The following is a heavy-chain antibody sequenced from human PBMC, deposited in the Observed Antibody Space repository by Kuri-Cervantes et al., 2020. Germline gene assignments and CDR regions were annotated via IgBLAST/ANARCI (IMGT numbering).Heavy chain of an antibody. CDR1: GYSISSGYY. CDR2: IYHSGST. Sequence: GSLRLSCAVSGYSISSGYYWGWIRPPPGKGLEWIGSIYHSGSTYYNPSLKSRVTISVDTSKNQFSLKLSSVTAAATAVYYCARGEGDGGYLKDAFDIWGQGTMVTVSS. J-gene: IGHJ3*02. D-gene: IGHD5-18*01. V-gene: IGHV4-38-2*01. CDR3: ARGEGDGGYLKDAFDI.